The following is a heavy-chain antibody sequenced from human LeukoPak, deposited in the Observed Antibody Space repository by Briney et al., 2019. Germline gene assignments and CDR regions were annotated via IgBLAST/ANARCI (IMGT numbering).Heavy chain of an antibody. V-gene: IGHV1-2*04. CDR2: INPNSGGT. J-gene: IGHJ3*02. Sequence: ASVKVSCKASGYTFTGYYMHWVRQTPGQGLEWMGWINPNSGGTNYAQKLQGWVTMTRDTSISTAYMELSRLRSDDTAVYYCAREASQMDAFDIWGQGTMVTVS. CDR3: AREASQMDAFDI. D-gene: IGHD5-24*01. CDR1: GYTFTGYY.